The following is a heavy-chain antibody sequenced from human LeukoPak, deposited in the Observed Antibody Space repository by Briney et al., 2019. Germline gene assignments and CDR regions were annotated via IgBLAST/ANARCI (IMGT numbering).Heavy chain of an antibody. J-gene: IGHJ3*02. CDR2: INSRSTTI. CDR1: GFTYSSYS. CDR3: AREIAQFWSGYYAFDI. D-gene: IGHD3-3*01. V-gene: IGHV3-48*01. Sequence: GGSLRLSCAASGFTYSSYSMNWVRKAPGKGMEWVSHINSRSTTIYYADSVKGRFTISRDNAKNSLYLQMNSLRAEDTAVYYCAREIAQFWSGYYAFDIWGQGTMVTVSS.